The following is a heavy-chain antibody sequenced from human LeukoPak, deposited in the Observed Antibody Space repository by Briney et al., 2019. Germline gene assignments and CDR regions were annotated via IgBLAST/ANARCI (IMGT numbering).Heavy chain of an antibody. J-gene: IGHJ4*02. Sequence: SQTLSLTCTVSGGSINSGGYYWTWIRQHPGKGLEYIGYIYYTGSTYYNPSLKSRVTTSLDTSKNQFSLKVTSVTAADTAVYYCARSVRIKGHDADCWGQGTLVTVSS. CDR2: IYYTGST. D-gene: IGHD1-14*01. V-gene: IGHV4-31*03. CDR1: GGSINSGGYY. CDR3: ARSVRIKGHDADC.